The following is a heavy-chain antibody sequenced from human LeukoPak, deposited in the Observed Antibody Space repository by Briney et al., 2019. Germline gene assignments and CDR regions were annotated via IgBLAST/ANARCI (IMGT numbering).Heavy chain of an antibody. D-gene: IGHD4-17*01. CDR1: GGSVSSYY. CDR3: AREHDYGDYVDYYYGMDV. CDR2: IYTSGST. Sequence: SETLSPTCTVSGGSVSSYYWSWIRQPAGKGLEWIGRIYTSGSTNYNPSLKSRVTMSVDTSKNQFSLKLSSVTAADTAVYYCAREHDYGDYVDYYYGMDVWGQGTTVTVSS. V-gene: IGHV4-4*07. J-gene: IGHJ6*02.